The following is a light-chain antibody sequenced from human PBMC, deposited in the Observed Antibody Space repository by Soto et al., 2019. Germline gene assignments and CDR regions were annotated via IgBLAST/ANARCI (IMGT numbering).Light chain of an antibody. CDR2: GNT. CDR3: AATADSLTGVV. CDR1: RSTIGDNA. Sequence: QSVLPQPPSASGTPGQRVTLSCSGSRSTIGDNAVNGYQHIPGTAPKLLRQGNTQPPSGAPCRFSGSKSGTSASLAISGLRTEEEADYYRAATADSLTGVVFGGGTPLTVL. V-gene: IGLV1-44*01. J-gene: IGLJ3*02.